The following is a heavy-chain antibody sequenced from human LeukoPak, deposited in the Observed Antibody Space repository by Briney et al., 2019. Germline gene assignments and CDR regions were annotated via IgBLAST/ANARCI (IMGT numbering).Heavy chain of an antibody. J-gene: IGHJ6*02. CDR2: IYSGGST. CDR3: ARDNSGMDV. V-gene: IGHV3-53*01. D-gene: IGHD4-23*01. CDR1: GFTVGSTY. Sequence: GGSLRLSCAASGFTVGSTYMSWVRQAPGKGLEWVSAIYSGGSTYYADSVKGRFTISRDNPKNAVYLQMSSLRAEDTAVYYCARDNSGMDVWGQGTTVTVSS.